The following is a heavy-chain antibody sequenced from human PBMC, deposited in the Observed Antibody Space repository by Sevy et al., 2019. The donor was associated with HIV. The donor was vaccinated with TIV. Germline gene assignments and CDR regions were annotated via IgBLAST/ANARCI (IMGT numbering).Heavy chain of an antibody. CDR1: GFRFDDYA. CDR2: ISWNSNKI. Sequence: GGSLRLSCVASGFRFDDYAMHWVRQVPGKSPEWVSDISWNSNKIGYADPVKGRFTISRDSARNSVYLQMSSLRPEDTALYYCVKDLGGIETLDYYSYYGMDVWGQGTTVTVSS. D-gene: IGHD3-16*01. CDR3: VKDLGGIETLDYYSYYGMDV. V-gene: IGHV3-9*01. J-gene: IGHJ6*02.